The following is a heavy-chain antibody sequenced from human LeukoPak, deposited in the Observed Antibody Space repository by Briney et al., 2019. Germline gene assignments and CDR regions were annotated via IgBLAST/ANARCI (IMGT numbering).Heavy chain of an antibody. D-gene: IGHD5-12*01. Sequence: TSSETLSLTCTVSGGSISSGSYYWSWIRQPAGKGLEWIGRIYTSVSTNYNPSLNSRVTISVDMSKNQFSLKLSSVTAADTAVYYCARWGIVATKRNWFDPWGQGTLVTVSS. CDR3: ARWGIVATKRNWFDP. J-gene: IGHJ5*02. CDR1: GGSISSGSYY. CDR2: IYTSVST. V-gene: IGHV4-61*02.